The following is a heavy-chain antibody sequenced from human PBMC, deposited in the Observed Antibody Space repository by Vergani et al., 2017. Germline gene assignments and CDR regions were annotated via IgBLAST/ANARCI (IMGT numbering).Heavy chain of an antibody. D-gene: IGHD2-2*01. CDR1: GFTFSSYS. Sequence: EVQLVESGGGLVQPGGSLRLSCAASGFTFSSYSMNWVRQAPGKGLEWVSSISSSSSYIYYADSVKGRFTISRDNAKNSLYLQMNSLRAEDTAVYYCARDQHVPAAGGGYYYYYMDVWGKGTTVTVSS. CDR3: ARDQHVPAAGGGYYYYYMDV. V-gene: IGHV3-21*01. CDR2: ISSSSSYI. J-gene: IGHJ6*03.